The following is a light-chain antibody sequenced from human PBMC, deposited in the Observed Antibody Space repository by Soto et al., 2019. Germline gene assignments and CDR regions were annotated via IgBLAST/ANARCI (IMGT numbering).Light chain of an antibody. CDR1: TGAVTSGNY. J-gene: IGLJ2*01. CDR2: TTN. Sequence: AVVTQEPSLTVSPGGTVTLTCASNTGAVTSGNYPSWFQQKPGQPPRTLIYTTNSRHSWTPARFSGSLLGGKATLTLSGVQPEDEADYYCLLYYGGAHLVFGGGTKLTVL. V-gene: IGLV7-43*01. CDR3: LLYYGGAHLV.